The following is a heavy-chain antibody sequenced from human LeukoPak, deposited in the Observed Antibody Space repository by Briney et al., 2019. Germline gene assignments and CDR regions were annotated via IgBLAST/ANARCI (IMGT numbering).Heavy chain of an antibody. J-gene: IGHJ4*02. CDR1: GFVFSTYW. V-gene: IGHV3-7*01. CDR2: INQDGSQK. D-gene: IGHD6-19*01. Sequence: PGGSLRLSCAASGFVFSTYWMSWVRQAPGNGLEWVAHINQDGSQKYYVDSVKGRFTISRDNAKNTVFLQMNSLRAEDTAVYYCARVRAVAGTDVLYYFDYWGQGTLVTVSS. CDR3: ARVRAVAGTDVLYYFDY.